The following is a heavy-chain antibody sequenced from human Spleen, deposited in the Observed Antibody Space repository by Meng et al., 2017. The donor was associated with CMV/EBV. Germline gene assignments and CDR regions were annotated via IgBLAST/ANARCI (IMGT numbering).Heavy chain of an antibody. Sequence: QVPLHESDPGPVKPSQTLSLTCPVSGGSISSGDYYWSWIRQPPGKGLEWIGYIYYSGSTYYNPSLKSRVTISVDTSKNQFSLKLSSVTAADTAVYYCASGSSGYYYVYWGQGTLVTVSS. CDR2: IYYSGST. CDR3: ASGSSGYYYVY. V-gene: IGHV4-30-4*08. D-gene: IGHD3-22*01. CDR1: GGSISSGDYY. J-gene: IGHJ4*02.